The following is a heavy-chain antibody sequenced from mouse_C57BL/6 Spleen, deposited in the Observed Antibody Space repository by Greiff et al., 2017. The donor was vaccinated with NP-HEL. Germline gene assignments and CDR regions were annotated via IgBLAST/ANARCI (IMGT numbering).Heavy chain of an antibody. V-gene: IGHV6-6*01. CDR1: GFTFSDAW. CDR2: IRNKANNHAT. CDR3: TRGHYYGSRDD. D-gene: IGHD1-1*01. Sequence: EVQLQQSGGGLVQPGGSMKLSCAASGFTFSDAWMDWVRQSPEKGLEWVAEIRNKANNHATYYAESVKGRFTISRDDSKSSVYLQMNSLRAEDTGIYYCTRGHYYGSRDDWGQGTTLTVSS. J-gene: IGHJ2*01.